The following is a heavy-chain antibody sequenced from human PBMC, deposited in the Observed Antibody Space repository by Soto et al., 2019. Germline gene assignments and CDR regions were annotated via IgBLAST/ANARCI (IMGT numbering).Heavy chain of an antibody. J-gene: IGHJ3*02. CDR2: MNPNSGNT. CDR3: ARGKSSGWYRGLGAFDI. CDR1: GYTFTSYD. V-gene: IGHV1-8*01. D-gene: IGHD6-19*01. Sequence: ASVKVSCTASGYTFTSYDIKWVRQATGQGLEWMGWMNPNSGNTGYAQKFQGRVTMTRNTSISTAYMELSSLRSEDTAVYYCARGKSSGWYRGLGAFDIWGQGTMVTVSS.